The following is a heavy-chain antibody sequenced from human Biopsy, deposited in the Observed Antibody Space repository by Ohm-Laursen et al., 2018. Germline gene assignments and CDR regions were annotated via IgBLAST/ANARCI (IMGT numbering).Heavy chain of an antibody. CDR3: ARDGKYDSRGY. V-gene: IGHV1-18*01. CDR1: GYTFISFG. D-gene: IGHD3-22*01. J-gene: IGHJ4*02. Sequence: ASVKVSCKASGYTFISFGITWVRQAPGQGLEWVGYIGGDNGDTKYAQKFQGRVTMTTDTTTSTAYMELRSLRSDDTAFYYCARDGKYDSRGYWGPGTLVTVSS. CDR2: IGGDNGDT.